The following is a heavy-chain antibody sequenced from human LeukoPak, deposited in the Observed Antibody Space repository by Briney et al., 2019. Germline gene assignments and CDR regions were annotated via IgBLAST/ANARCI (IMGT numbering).Heavy chain of an antibody. V-gene: IGHV1-2*02. D-gene: IGHD5-18*01. J-gene: IGHJ4*02. CDR3: ARGEYAAMIMSLLY. CDR2: INPNGDGT. CDR1: GYTFTGYY. Sequence: ASVKVSCKASGYTFTGYYMHWVRQAPGQGLEWMGWINPNGDGTNYAQKFQGRVTMTRDTSISTVYMELSRLRSDDTAVYYCARGEYAAMIMSLLYWGQGTLVTVSS.